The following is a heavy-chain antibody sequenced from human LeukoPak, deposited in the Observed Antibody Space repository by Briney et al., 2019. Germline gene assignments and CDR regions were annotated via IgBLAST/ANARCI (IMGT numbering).Heavy chain of an antibody. CDR2: IYYSGST. CDR1: GGSISSTSYY. V-gene: IGHV4-39*01. D-gene: IGHD6-19*01. J-gene: IGHJ4*02. Sequence: PSETLSLTCTVSGGSISSTSYYWGWIRQPPGKGLEWIGSIYYSGSTYYNPSLKSRVTISLDTSKNQFSLRLSSVTAADTAMYYCVKSGGYGLIDYWGQGTLVTVSS. CDR3: VKSGGYGLIDY.